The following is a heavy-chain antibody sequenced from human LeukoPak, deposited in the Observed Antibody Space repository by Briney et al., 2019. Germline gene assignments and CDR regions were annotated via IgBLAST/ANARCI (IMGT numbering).Heavy chain of an antibody. CDR1: GYTFTSYY. CDR3: ATKNRDFWSGYPTDYYYYGMDV. V-gene: IGHV1-46*01. D-gene: IGHD3-3*01. Sequence: ASVKVSCKASGYTFTSYYMHWVRQAPGQGLEWMGIINPSGGSTSYAQKFQGRVTMTEDTSTDTAYMELSSLRSEDTAVYYCATKNRDFWSGYPTDYYYYGMDVWGQGTTVTVSS. J-gene: IGHJ6*02. CDR2: INPSGGST.